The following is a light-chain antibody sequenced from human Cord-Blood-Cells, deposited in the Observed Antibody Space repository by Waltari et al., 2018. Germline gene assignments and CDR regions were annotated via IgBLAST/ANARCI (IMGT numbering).Light chain of an antibody. V-gene: IGLV2-23*02. CDR1: SSDVGSYNL. CDR2: EVR. J-gene: IGLJ1*01. Sequence: QSALTQPASVSGSPGQSITISCTGTSSDVGSYNLVSWYQQHPGKAPKRMIYEVRKRPSGVSNRVSGSKAGNTASLTISGLQAEDEADYYCCSYAGSSTYVFGTGTKVTVL. CDR3: CSYAGSSTYV.